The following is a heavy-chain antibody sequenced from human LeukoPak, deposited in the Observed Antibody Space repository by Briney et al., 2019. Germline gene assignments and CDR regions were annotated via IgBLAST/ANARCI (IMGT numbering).Heavy chain of an antibody. D-gene: IGHD5-12*01. J-gene: IGHJ4*02. CDR1: GYTLTELS. CDR3: ARSRGDSGYDAPGY. CDR2: FDPEDGET. Sequence: ASVKVSCKVSGYTLTELSMHWVRQAPGKGLEWMGGFDPEDGETIYAQKFQGRVTITADESTSTAYMELSSLRSEDTAVYYCARSRGDSGYDAPGYWGQGTLVTVSS. V-gene: IGHV1-24*01.